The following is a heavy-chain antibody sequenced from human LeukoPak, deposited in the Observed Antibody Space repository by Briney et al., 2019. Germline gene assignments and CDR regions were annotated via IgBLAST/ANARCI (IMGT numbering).Heavy chain of an antibody. CDR3: ARGALITIFGVVIMGAQGPYFDY. V-gene: IGHV4-34*01. Sequence: SETLSLTCAVYGGSFSGYYWSWIRQPPGKGLEWIGEINHSGSTNYNPSLKSRATISVDTSKNQFSLKLSSVTAADTAVYYRARGALITIFGVVIMGAQGPYFDYWGQGTLVTVSS. D-gene: IGHD3-3*01. CDR2: INHSGST. CDR1: GGSFSGYY. J-gene: IGHJ4*02.